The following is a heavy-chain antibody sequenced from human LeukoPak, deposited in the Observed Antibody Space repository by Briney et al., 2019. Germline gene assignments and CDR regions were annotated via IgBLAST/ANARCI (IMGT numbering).Heavy chain of an antibody. CDR1: GFTFSSYS. D-gene: IGHD6-13*01. CDR2: ISSSSSYI. J-gene: IGHJ4*02. Sequence: GGSLRLSCAASGFTFSSYSMNWVRQAPGKGLEWVSSISSSSSYIYYADSVKGRFTISRDNAKNSLYLQMNSLRAEDTAVYYCARGRERQQLVPGGNYWGRGTLVTVSS. V-gene: IGHV3-21*01. CDR3: ARGRERQQLVPGGNY.